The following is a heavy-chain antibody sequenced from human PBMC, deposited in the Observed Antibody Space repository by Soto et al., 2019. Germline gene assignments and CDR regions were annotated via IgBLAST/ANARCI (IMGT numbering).Heavy chain of an antibody. CDR2: IKRKIDGEKT. CDR3: TTGSVEGV. J-gene: IGHJ6*02. CDR1: GFSCSNAW. V-gene: IGHV3-15*07. Sequence: EVQLVESGGGLVKPGGSLRLSCAASGFSCSNAWMNWVRQAPGKGLEWVGRIKRKIDGEKTDYAAPVKGRFTIPRDDSNNTLSLQMNSLKADDTAVYYCTTGSVEGVRCQGTTVTVSS.